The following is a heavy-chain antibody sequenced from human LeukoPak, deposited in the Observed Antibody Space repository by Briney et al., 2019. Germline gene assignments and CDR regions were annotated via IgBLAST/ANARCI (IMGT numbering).Heavy chain of an antibody. CDR1: GFTFSSYE. Sequence: PGGSLRLSCAASGFTFSSYEMNWVRQAPGKGLEWVSYISSSGSTIYYADSVKGRFTISRDNAKNSLYLQMNSLRAEDTALYYCARDYGDYVILDYWGQGTLVTVSS. CDR2: ISSSGSTI. D-gene: IGHD4-17*01. V-gene: IGHV3-48*03. CDR3: ARDYGDYVILDY. J-gene: IGHJ4*02.